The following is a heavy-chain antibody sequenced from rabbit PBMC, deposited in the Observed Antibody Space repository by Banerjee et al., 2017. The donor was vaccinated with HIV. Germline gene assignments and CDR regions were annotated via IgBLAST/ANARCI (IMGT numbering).Heavy chain of an antibody. V-gene: IGHV1S47*01. CDR2: IHAGSGST. Sequence: QEQLVETGGGLVQPGGSLTLSCKASGFSLSSYNMGWVRQAPGKGLEWIGIIHAGSGSTYYASWVNGRFTISSNTNQNTVSLQMTSLTAADTASYFCARDLGYAGTRTWGPGTLVTVS. J-gene: IGHJ4*01. D-gene: IGHD4-2*01. CDR3: ARDLGYAGTRT. CDR1: GFSLSSYN.